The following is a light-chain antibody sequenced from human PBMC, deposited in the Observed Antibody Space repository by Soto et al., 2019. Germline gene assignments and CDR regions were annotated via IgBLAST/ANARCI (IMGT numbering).Light chain of an antibody. CDR3: CSYAGTLTYV. Sequence: QSALTQPRSVSGSPGQSVTISCTGTSSDVGGYNYVSWFQQHPGKAPKLMIYAVTERPSGVPDRFSGSKSGNTASLTISGLQAEDEADYYCCSYAGTLTYVFGTGTKLTVL. V-gene: IGLV2-11*01. CDR2: AVT. CDR1: SSDVGGYNY. J-gene: IGLJ1*01.